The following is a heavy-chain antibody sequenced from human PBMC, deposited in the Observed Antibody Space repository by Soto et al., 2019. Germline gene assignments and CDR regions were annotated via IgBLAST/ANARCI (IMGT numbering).Heavy chain of an antibody. CDR3: AKDSDPYSSGWYPY. CDR2: ISGSGGST. J-gene: IGHJ4*02. D-gene: IGHD6-19*01. V-gene: IGHV3-23*01. CDR1: GFTFSSYA. Sequence: EVQLLESGGGLVQPGGSLRLSCAASGFTFSSYAMSWVRQAPGKGLEWVSAISGSGGSTYYADSVKGRFTISRDNSKNNLYLQMNSLRADDTAVYYCAKDSDPYSSGWYPYWGQGTLVTVSS.